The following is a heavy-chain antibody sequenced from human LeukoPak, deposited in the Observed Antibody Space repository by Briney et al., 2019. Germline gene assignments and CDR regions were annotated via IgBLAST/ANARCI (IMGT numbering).Heavy chain of an antibody. CDR2: FDPEDGET. V-gene: IGHV1-24*01. J-gene: IGHJ4*02. CDR1: GYTLTELS. D-gene: IGHD3-22*01. CDR3: ATDLGAPGGYSHYYSDY. Sequence: ASVKVSCKVSGYTLTELSMHWVRQAPGKGLEWMGGFDPEDGETIYAQKFQGRVTMTEDTSTDTAYMELSSLRSEDTAVYYCATDLGAPGGYSHYYSDYWGQGTLVTVSS.